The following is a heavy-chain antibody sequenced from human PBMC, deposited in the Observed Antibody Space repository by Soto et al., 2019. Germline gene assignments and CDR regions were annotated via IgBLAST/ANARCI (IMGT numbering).Heavy chain of an antibody. Sequence: ASVKVSCQASGYTFTSYGISWVRQAPGQGLEWMGWISAYNGNTNYAQKLQGRVTMTTDTSTSTAYMELRSLRSDDTAVYYCARDRAMVRGVIIDYYYYGMDVWGQGTTVTVSS. V-gene: IGHV1-18*01. J-gene: IGHJ6*02. CDR2: ISAYNGNT. CDR1: GYTFTSYG. D-gene: IGHD3-10*01. CDR3: ARDRAMVRGVIIDYYYYGMDV.